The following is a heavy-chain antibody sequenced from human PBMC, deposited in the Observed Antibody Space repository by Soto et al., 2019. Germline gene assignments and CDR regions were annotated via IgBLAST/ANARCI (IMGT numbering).Heavy chain of an antibody. Sequence: AESLRLSCAASGFTFSSYEMNWVRQAPGKGLEWISFISSSGNTIFYADSVKGRFTISRDNAKNSLYLQMNSLRAEDTAIYYCARDDETYYVFDYWGQGTLVTVSS. CDR2: ISSSGNTI. J-gene: IGHJ4*02. D-gene: IGHD3-10*02. CDR1: GFTFSSYE. V-gene: IGHV3-48*03. CDR3: ARDDETYYVFDY.